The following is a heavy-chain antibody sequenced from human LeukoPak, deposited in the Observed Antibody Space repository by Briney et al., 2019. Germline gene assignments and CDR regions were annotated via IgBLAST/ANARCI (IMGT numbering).Heavy chain of an antibody. V-gene: IGHV4-59*01. CDR2: IYYSGST. D-gene: IGHD3-10*01. Sequence: SETLSLTCSVSGGSISSYYWCWIRQPPGKGLEWIGYIYYSGSTNYNPSLKSRVTLSVDTSKNQFSLKLRSVTAADTAVYYCARDRGPYYFDYWGQGTLVTVSS. CDR3: ARDRGPYYFDY. CDR1: GGSISSYY. J-gene: IGHJ4*02.